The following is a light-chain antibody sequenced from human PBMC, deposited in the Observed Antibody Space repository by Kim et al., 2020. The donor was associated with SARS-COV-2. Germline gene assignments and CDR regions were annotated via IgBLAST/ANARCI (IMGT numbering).Light chain of an antibody. CDR3: QVWDSSSDHPV. CDR1: NIGSKS. CDR2: YDS. Sequence: APGKTARITCGGNNIGSKSVPWYQQKPGQAPVLVIYYDSDRPSGIPERFSGSNSGNTATLTISRVEAGVEADYYCQVWDSSSDHPVFGGGTKLTVL. V-gene: IGLV3-21*04. J-gene: IGLJ3*02.